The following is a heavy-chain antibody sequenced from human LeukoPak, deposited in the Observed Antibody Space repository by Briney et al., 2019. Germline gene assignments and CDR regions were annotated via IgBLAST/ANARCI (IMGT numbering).Heavy chain of an antibody. CDR1: GFNFGDYA. V-gene: IGHV3-49*03. D-gene: IGHD4-17*01. CDR3: TRDRAVTNPAFDY. CDR2: IRSKAYGGTT. Sequence: GGSLRRSCTATGFNFGDYAMSWFRQAPGKGLEWVGFIRSKAYGGTTEYAASVKGRFTISRDDSKSIAYLQMNSLKTEDTAVYYCTRDRAVTNPAFDYWGQGTLVTVSS. J-gene: IGHJ4*02.